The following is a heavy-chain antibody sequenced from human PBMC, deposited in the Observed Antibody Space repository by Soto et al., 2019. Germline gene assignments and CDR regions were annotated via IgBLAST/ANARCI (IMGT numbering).Heavy chain of an antibody. D-gene: IGHD3-10*01. CDR1: GDSVSSYSAA. CDR2: TYYRSRFFS. Sequence: QTLSLACAISGDSVSSYSAACNLIRQSPSGGLEWLGRTYYRSRFFSDYAESVKSRIIINPDTSKNQFSLQLKSVTPEDTAVYYCVRDRYSSSGWFDPWGQGTPVTVSS. V-gene: IGHV6-1*01. J-gene: IGHJ5*02. CDR3: VRDRYSSSGWFDP.